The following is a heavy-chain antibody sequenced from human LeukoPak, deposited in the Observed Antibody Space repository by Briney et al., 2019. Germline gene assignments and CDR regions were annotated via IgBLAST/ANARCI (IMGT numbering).Heavy chain of an antibody. CDR2: ISGSGDNT. D-gene: IGHD2-15*01. CDR3: ARDRSCTGGSCYMDV. Sequence: GGSLRLSCAASGFTFDDYAMSWVRQAPGKGLEWVSGISGSGDNTNYADSVKGRFTISRDNAKNTLSLQMSSLRVEDAAVYYCARDRSCTGGSCYMDVWGRGTTVSVSS. CDR1: GFTFDDYA. J-gene: IGHJ6*03. V-gene: IGHV3-23*01.